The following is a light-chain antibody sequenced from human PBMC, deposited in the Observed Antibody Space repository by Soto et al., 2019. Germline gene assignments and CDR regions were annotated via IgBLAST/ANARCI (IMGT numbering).Light chain of an antibody. Sequence: DIVMTQSPDSLAVSLGERATINCKSSQSVLYSSNNKNYLAWYQQKPGQPPKLLIYWASTRESGVPDRFSGSGSGTDFTLTISSLQAEDVAVYYCQQYYSTPSFTLGGGTKVEIK. V-gene: IGKV4-1*01. J-gene: IGKJ4*01. CDR1: QSVLYSSNNKNY. CDR3: QQYYSTPSFT. CDR2: WAS.